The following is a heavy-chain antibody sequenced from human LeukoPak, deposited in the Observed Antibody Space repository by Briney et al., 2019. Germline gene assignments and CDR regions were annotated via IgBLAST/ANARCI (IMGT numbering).Heavy chain of an antibody. CDR3: AKQGIQLWLPYY. V-gene: IGHV3-15*01. CDR2: IKSKTDGGTA. CDR1: GFIFYNAW. J-gene: IGHJ4*02. Sequence: PGGSLRLSCAASGFIFYNAWLDWVRQAPGKGLEWVGRIKSKTDGGTADYPAPVKGRFTISRDDSTNTLYLQMNSLRAEDTAVYYCAKQGIQLWLPYYWGQGALVTVSS. D-gene: IGHD5-18*01.